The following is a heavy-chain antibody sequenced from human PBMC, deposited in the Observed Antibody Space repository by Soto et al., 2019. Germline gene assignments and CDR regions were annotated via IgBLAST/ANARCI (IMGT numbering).Heavy chain of an antibody. D-gene: IGHD5-12*01. CDR1: GGTFSSYT. Sequence: QVQLVQSGAEVKKPGSSVTVSCKASGGTFSSYTISWVRQAPGQGLEWMGGIIPLFGTANYAQKFQARVTITVDESTSTAYMELSSLRSEDTAVYYCARGNHRWLQLWYFDLWGRGTLVTVSS. CDR3: ARGNHRWLQLWYFDL. J-gene: IGHJ2*01. CDR2: IIPLFGTA. V-gene: IGHV1-69*12.